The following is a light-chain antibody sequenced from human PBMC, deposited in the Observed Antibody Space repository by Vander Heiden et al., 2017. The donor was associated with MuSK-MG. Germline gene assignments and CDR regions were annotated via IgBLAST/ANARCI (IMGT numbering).Light chain of an antibody. J-gene: IGLJ2*01. CDR2: EVS. V-gene: IGLV2-14*03. Sequence: QSALTQPASVSGSPGQSITISCTGTSSDVGGYNYVSWYQQHPGKAPKLVIYEVSNRPSGVSSRFSGSKYGNTASLTISGLQTEDEADYYCNSFTSCSTVVFGGGTKLTVL. CDR1: SSDVGGYNY. CDR3: NSFTSCSTVV.